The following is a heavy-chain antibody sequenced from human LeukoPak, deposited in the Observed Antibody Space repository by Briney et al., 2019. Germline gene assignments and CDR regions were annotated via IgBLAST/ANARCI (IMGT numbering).Heavy chain of an antibody. J-gene: IGHJ4*02. Sequence: PGGSLRLSCAASGFTVSSNYMSWVRQAPGKGLEWVSVIYSGGSTYYADSVKGRFTISRGNSKNTLYLQMNSLRAEDTAVYYCARDENYDSTHWGQGTLVTVSP. CDR1: GFTVSSNY. CDR2: IYSGGST. V-gene: IGHV3-66*01. D-gene: IGHD3-22*01. CDR3: ARDENYDSTH.